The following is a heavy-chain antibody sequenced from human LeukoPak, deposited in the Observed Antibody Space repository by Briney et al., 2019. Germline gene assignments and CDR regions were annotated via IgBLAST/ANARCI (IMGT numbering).Heavy chain of an antibody. Sequence: ASVKVSCKASGYTFTSYGISWVRQAPGQGLEWMGIINPSGGSTSYAQKFQGRVTMTRDTSTSTVYMELSSLRSEDTAVYYCARDGGGWYYFDYWGQGTLVTVSS. J-gene: IGHJ4*02. V-gene: IGHV1-46*01. CDR2: INPSGGST. D-gene: IGHD6-19*01. CDR1: GYTFTSYG. CDR3: ARDGGGWYYFDY.